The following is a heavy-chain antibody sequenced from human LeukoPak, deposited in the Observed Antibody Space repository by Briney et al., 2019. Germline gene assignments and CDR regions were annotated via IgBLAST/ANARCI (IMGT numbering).Heavy chain of an antibody. Sequence: ASVKVSCKASGYTFTGYYMHWVRQAPGQGLEWMGWINPNSGGTNYAQKFQGRVTMTRDTSISTAYMELSRLRSDDTAVYYCARDARIAARANAFDIWGQGTMVTVSS. CDR2: INPNSGGT. D-gene: IGHD6-6*01. J-gene: IGHJ3*02. CDR3: ARDARIAARANAFDI. V-gene: IGHV1-2*02. CDR1: GYTFTGYY.